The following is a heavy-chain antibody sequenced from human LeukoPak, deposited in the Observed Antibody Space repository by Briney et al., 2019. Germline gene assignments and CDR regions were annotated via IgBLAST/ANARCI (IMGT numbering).Heavy chain of an antibody. CDR3: ASLKKVTMVRGVIKVFDY. J-gene: IGHJ4*02. V-gene: IGHV4-39*07. Sequence: SETLSLTCTVSGGSISSSSYYWGWIRQPPGKGLEWIGSIYYSGSTYYNPSLKSRVTISVDTSKNQFSLKPSSVTAADTAVYYCASLKKVTMVRGVIKVFDYWGQGTLVTVSS. CDR2: IYYSGST. CDR1: GGSISSSSYY. D-gene: IGHD3-10*01.